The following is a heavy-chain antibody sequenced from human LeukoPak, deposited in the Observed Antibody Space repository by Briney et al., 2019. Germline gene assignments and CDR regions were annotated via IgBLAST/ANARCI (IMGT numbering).Heavy chain of an antibody. CDR1: GFTSGDYA. V-gene: IGHV3-49*04. CDR2: IRGKTYGGTT. Sequence: GGSLRLSCTAAGFTSGDYAMSWVRQAPGKGLEWLGFIRGKTYGGTTEYAASVKGRFTISRDDSKSTAYLRMNSLKTEDTAVYYCTYTYDSTGYYPGTCDYWGQGTLVTVSS. J-gene: IGHJ4*02. CDR3: TYTYDSTGYYPGTCDY. D-gene: IGHD3-22*01.